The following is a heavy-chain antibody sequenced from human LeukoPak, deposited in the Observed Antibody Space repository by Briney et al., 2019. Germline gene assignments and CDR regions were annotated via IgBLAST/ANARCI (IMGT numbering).Heavy chain of an antibody. CDR2: IYPDDSDS. Sequence: GESLKISCETSGYSFTTYWIGWVHQMPGTGLEWVGAIYPDDSDSRYSPSFQGQVVISADRSMRTAYLQWNSLRTSDTAMYYCVRQRGSSGTINHFDPWGQGTLVTVSS. J-gene: IGHJ5*02. D-gene: IGHD3-10*01. V-gene: IGHV5-51*07. CDR3: VRQRGSSGTINHFDP. CDR1: GYSFTTYW.